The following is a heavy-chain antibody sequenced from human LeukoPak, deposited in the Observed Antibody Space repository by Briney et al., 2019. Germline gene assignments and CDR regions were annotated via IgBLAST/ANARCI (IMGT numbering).Heavy chain of an antibody. D-gene: IGHD2-21*02. Sequence: GGSLRLSCAASGFTFSSYGMHWVRQAPGKGLEWVAFIQYDGYNKYYADSVKGRFTISRDNSKNTLYLQMDSLRPDDTAVYYCAKDYRHIVVVTAGYYFDSWGQGTLVTVSS. CDR1: GFTFSSYG. CDR2: IQYDGYNK. J-gene: IGHJ4*02. V-gene: IGHV3-30*02. CDR3: AKDYRHIVVVTAGYYFDS.